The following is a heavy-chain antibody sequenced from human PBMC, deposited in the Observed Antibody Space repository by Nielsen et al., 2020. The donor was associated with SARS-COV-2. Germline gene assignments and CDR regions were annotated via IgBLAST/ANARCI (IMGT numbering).Heavy chain of an antibody. D-gene: IGHD6-19*01. CDR1: GGSFSGYY. CDR2: INHSGST. Sequence: SETLSLTCAVYGGSFSGYYWSWIRQPPGKGLEWIGEINHSGSTNYNPSLKSRVTISVDTSKNQFSLKLSSVTVADTAVYYCARGIALDIAVARGRWFDPWGQGTLVTVSS. V-gene: IGHV4-34*01. J-gene: IGHJ5*02. CDR3: ARGIALDIAVARGRWFDP.